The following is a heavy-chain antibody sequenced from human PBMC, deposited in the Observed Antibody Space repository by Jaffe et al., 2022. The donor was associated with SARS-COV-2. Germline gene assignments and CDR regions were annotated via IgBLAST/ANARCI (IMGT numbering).Heavy chain of an antibody. CDR1: GDSVSSNSAA. D-gene: IGHD6-19*01. J-gene: IGHJ6*02. CDR3: AKHSAVAGTTNYYYGMDV. V-gene: IGHV6-1*01. CDR2: TYYRSKWYN. Sequence: QVQLQQSGPGLVKPSQTLSLTCAISGDSVSSNSAAWNWIRQSPSRGLEWLGRTYYRSKWYNDYAVSVKSRITINPDTSKNQFSLQLNSVTPEDTAVYYCAKHSAVAGTTNYYYGMDVWGQGTTVTVSS.